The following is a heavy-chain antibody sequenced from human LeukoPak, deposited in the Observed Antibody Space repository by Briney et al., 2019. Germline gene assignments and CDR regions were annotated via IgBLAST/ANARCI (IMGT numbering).Heavy chain of an antibody. Sequence: ASVKVSCKASGGTFSSYAISWVRQAPGQGLEWMGRIIPILGIANYAQKFQGRVTITADKSTSTAYMELSSLRSEVTAVYYCARDICGGDCEDYYYGMDVWGQGTTVTVSS. D-gene: IGHD2-21*02. CDR2: IIPILGIA. CDR3: ARDICGGDCEDYYYGMDV. CDR1: GGTFSSYA. J-gene: IGHJ6*02. V-gene: IGHV1-69*04.